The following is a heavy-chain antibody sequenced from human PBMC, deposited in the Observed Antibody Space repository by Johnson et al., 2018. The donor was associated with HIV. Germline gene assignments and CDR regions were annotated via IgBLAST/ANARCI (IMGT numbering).Heavy chain of an antibody. CDR3: AKVLVGAKALHV. Sequence: VQLVESGGGLVQPGGSLRLSCAASGFTFSSYWMSWVRQAPGKGLEWVAVISYDGSNKYYADAVKGRFTVSRDNSKDTLYLQMSSLRLEDTGVYYCAKVLVGAKALHVWGQGTTVSVSS. J-gene: IGHJ3*01. CDR1: GFTFSSYW. D-gene: IGHD1-26*01. CDR2: ISYDGSNK. V-gene: IGHV3-30*18.